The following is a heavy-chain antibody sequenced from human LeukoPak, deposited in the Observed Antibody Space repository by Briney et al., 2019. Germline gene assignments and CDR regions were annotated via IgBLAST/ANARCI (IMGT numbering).Heavy chain of an antibody. D-gene: IGHD3-22*01. Sequence: GGSLRLSCAASGFTFSDYYMGWVRQAPGKGLEWVSYISSSGSTIYYADSVKGRFTISRDNAKNSLYLQMNSLRAEDTAVYYCARDRLYYYDSSGYLDYWGQGTLVTVSS. V-gene: IGHV3-11*01. CDR1: GFTFSDYY. CDR2: ISSSGSTI. J-gene: IGHJ4*02. CDR3: ARDRLYYYDSSGYLDY.